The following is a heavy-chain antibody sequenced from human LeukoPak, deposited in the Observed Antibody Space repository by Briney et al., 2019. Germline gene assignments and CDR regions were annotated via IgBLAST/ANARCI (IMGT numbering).Heavy chain of an antibody. V-gene: IGHV1-8*02. D-gene: IGHD4-17*01. J-gene: IGHJ5*02. CDR2: MNPNSGNT. CDR1: GGTFSSYA. Sequence: GASVKVSCKASGGTFSSYAISWVRQAPGQGLEWMGWMNPNSGNTGYAQKFQGRVTMTRNTSISTAYMELSSLRSEDTAVYYCARGHARTTAGDTPFDPWGQGTLVTVSS. CDR3: ARGHARTTAGDTPFDP.